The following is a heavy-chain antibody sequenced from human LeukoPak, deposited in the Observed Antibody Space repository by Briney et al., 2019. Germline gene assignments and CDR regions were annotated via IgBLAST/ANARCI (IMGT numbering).Heavy chain of an antibody. J-gene: IGHJ4*02. V-gene: IGHV4-59*01. D-gene: IGHD6-13*01. Sequence: SETLSLTCTVSGGSISSYYWSWTRQPPGKGLEWIGYIYYSGSTNYNSSLKSRITISVDTSKNQFSLKLSSVTAADTAVYYCARLYSSSLGRVFDYWGQGTLVTVSS. CDR3: ARLYSSSLGRVFDY. CDR2: IYYSGST. CDR1: GGSISSYY.